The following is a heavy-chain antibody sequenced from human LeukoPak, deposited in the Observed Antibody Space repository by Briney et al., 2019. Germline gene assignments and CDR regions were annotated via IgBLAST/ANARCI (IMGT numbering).Heavy chain of an antibody. J-gene: IGHJ5*02. CDR1: GGSINSNSYF. V-gene: IGHV4-39*07. Sequence: SETLSLTCSVSGGSINSNSYFWGWIRQPPGKGLEWIGSIHYSGSTYYNPSLKSRVTISVDTSRNQFSLKLSSVTAADTAIYYCARRVIVAAIGNWFDPWGQGTLVTVSS. D-gene: IGHD5-12*01. CDR2: IHYSGST. CDR3: ARRVIVAAIGNWFDP.